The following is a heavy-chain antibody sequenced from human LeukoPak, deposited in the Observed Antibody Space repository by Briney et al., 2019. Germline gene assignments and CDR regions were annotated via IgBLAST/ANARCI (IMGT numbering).Heavy chain of an antibody. J-gene: IGHJ3*01. CDR2: VDPEDAKA. V-gene: IGHV1-69-2*01. D-gene: IGHD3-10*01. Sequence: ASVKVSCKSSGYTFSDYYIHWVRQAPGGGLQWLGRVDPEDAKAVYSENLQGRVTITADSFSDSTHMFLSSLTSEDTAFYYCATSGRSSLAFDVWGQGTVVTVSS. CDR3: ATSGRSSLAFDV. CDR1: GYTFSDYY.